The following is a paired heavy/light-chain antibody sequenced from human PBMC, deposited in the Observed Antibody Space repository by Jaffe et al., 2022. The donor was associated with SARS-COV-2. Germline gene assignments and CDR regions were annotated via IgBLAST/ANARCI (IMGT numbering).Heavy chain of an antibody. CDR1: GGTFNSYA. Sequence: QVQLVQSGAEVKKPGSSVKVSCKASGGTFNSYAFTWVRQVPGQGLEWMGGIIPIFNTANYAQKFQGRVTITADESASTAYMELSSLRSEDTAVYYCARDSGYVWGNYRDPGGFDSWGQGTLVTVSS. D-gene: IGHD3-16*02. J-gene: IGHJ4*02. CDR2: IIPIFNTA. V-gene: IGHV1-69*01. CDR3: ARDSGYVWGNYRDPGGFDS.
Light chain of an antibody. J-gene: IGKJ2*01. V-gene: IGKV3-20*01. CDR3: QQYGSSPLYS. CDR2: GAS. Sequence: EIVLTQSPGTLSVSPGERVTLYCRASQNVLSGYLAWYQQKPGQTPRLLIHGASNRATGIPDRFSGSGSGTDFTLTINRLEPEDFAVYYCQQYGSSPLYSFGQGTKLEIK. CDR1: QNVLSGY.